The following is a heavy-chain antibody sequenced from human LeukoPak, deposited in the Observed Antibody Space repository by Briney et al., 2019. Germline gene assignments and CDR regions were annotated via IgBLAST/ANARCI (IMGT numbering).Heavy chain of an antibody. CDR3: ARGPTIDYDILTGYYYFDY. J-gene: IGHJ4*02. CDR1: RGSFSGYY. Sequence: SETLSLTCAVYRGSFSGYYWTWIRQSPGKGLEWIGEINHSGTTNYNPSLKSRVTISIDTSKNQFPLKLSSVTAADTAVYYCARGPTIDYDILTGYYYFDYWGQGTQVTVSS. CDR2: INHSGTT. D-gene: IGHD3-9*01. V-gene: IGHV4-34*01.